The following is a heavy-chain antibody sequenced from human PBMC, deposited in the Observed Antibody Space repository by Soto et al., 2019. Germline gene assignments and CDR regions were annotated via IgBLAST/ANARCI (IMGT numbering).Heavy chain of an antibody. CDR3: AREEDTAMVRSYYYYGMDV. Sequence: GSLRLSSAASGXTFSSYEMNWVRQDPGKGLEWVSYISSSGSTIYYADSVNGLFTISIDNAKNSLYLQMNSLRAEDTAFYYCAREEDTAMVRSYYYYGMDVWGQGTTATVS. CDR1: GXTFSSYE. J-gene: IGHJ6*02. CDR2: ISSSGSTI. D-gene: IGHD5-18*01. V-gene: IGHV3-48*03.